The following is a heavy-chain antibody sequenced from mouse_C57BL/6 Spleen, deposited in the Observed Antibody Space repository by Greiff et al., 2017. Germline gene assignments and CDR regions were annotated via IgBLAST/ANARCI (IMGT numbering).Heavy chain of an antibody. CDR3: ARLGFAGTRAMDY. J-gene: IGHJ4*01. D-gene: IGHD4-1*01. Sequence: VQLQQSGAELARPGASVKLSCKASGYTFTSYGISWVKQRTGQGLEWIGEIYPRSGNTYYNEKFKGKATLTADKSSSTAYMELRSLTSADSAVYFCARLGFAGTRAMDYGGQGTSVTVSS. V-gene: IGHV1-81*01. CDR2: IYPRSGNT. CDR1: GYTFTSYG.